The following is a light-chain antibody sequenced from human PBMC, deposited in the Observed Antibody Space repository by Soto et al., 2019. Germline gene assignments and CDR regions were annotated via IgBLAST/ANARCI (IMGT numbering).Light chain of an antibody. Sequence: EIVLTQSPGTLSVSPGERATLSCRASQSIDSNYLSWYQQKPGQAPRLIISGASTRATGTPARFSGSGSGTDFTLTISSLQPEDFAVYYCQQDYNLPFTFGQGTRLEI. CDR3: QQDYNLPFT. J-gene: IGKJ5*01. CDR1: QSIDSNY. CDR2: GAS. V-gene: IGKV3D-7*01.